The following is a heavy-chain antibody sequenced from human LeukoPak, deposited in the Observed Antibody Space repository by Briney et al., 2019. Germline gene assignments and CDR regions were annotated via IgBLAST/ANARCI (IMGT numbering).Heavy chain of an antibody. J-gene: IGHJ6*03. V-gene: IGHV4-34*01. CDR1: GGSFSGYY. D-gene: IGHD6-6*01. CDR3: ARTRSSIAAPRYYMDV. CDR2: INNSERN. Sequence: SDTLSLTCAVYGGSFSGYYWSWVRQPPGKGLEWIGEINNSERNNYNPSLKSRVTISVATSKKQFSLQLSSVTAADTAVYYCARTRSSIAAPRYYMDVWGKGTTVTVSS.